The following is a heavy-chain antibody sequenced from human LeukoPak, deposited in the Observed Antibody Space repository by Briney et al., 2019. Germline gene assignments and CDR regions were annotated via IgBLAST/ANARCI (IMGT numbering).Heavy chain of an antibody. CDR1: GYTFTRYY. CDR3: ARARYSSGWYYFDY. Sequence: ASVTVSCKASGYTFTRYYMLWVRQAPGQGRERMGWVNPKSGGTNYAQKFHGRVTMTRDTSNSTAYMELSRLRSDDAAVYYCARARYSSGWYYFDYWGQGTLVTVSS. J-gene: IGHJ4*02. CDR2: VNPKSGGT. V-gene: IGHV1-2*02. D-gene: IGHD6-19*01.